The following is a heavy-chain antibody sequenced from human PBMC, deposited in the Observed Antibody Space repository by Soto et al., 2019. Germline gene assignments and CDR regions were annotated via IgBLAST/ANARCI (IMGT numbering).Heavy chain of an antibody. J-gene: IGHJ6*02. Sequence: GGSLRLSCAASVFTFRIYAMSWVRQAPGKGLEWVSGLSGSGGSTYYADSVKGRFTISRDNSKNTLYLQMNSLRAEDTAVYYCAKDHFSGDDKGGMDVWGQGATVTVSS. D-gene: IGHD5-12*01. V-gene: IGHV3-23*01. CDR1: VFTFRIYA. CDR2: LSGSGGST. CDR3: AKDHFSGDDKGGMDV.